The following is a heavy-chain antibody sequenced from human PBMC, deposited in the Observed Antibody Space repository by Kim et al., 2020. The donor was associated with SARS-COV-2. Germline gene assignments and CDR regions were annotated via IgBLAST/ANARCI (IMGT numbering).Heavy chain of an antibody. Sequence: SETLSLTCTVSGGSISSYYWSWIRQPPGKGLEWIGYIYYSGSTNYNPYPKSRVTISVDTSKNQFSLKLSSVTDADTAAYYCARSPTIAAADLWGQGTPVT. CDR2: IYYSGST. V-gene: IGHV4-59*01. D-gene: IGHD6-13*01. J-gene: IGHJ4*02. CDR3: ARSPTIAAADL. CDR1: GGSISSYY.